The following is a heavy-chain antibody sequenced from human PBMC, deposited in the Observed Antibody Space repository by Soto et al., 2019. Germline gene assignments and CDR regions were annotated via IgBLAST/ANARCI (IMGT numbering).Heavy chain of an antibody. J-gene: IGHJ6*02. Sequence: GGSLRLSCAASGFTFSSYGMHWVRQAPGKGLEWVAVISYDGSNKYYADSVKGRFTISRDNSKNTLYLQMNSLRAEDTAVYYCAKDRKAAAGTWKNYYYYYGMDVWGQGTTVTVSS. D-gene: IGHD6-13*01. V-gene: IGHV3-30*18. CDR3: AKDRKAAAGTWKNYYYYYGMDV. CDR1: GFTFSSYG. CDR2: ISYDGSNK.